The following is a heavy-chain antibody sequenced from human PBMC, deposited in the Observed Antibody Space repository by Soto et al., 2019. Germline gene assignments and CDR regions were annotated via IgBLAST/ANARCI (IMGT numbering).Heavy chain of an antibody. CDR2: ISGSGNAT. CDR3: ARDRGGYGYVN. J-gene: IGHJ4*02. V-gene: IGHV3-23*01. Sequence: EVLLLESGGGLVQPGGSLRLSCATSGFSFRNHAMTWFRQAPGKGLEWVSSISGSGNATYYADSVKGRFTISRDNFKTKLRLQLYSPTRNDTVLYYSARDRGGYGYVNWGPGNLVTVSS. D-gene: IGHD3-16*01. CDR1: GFSFRNHA.